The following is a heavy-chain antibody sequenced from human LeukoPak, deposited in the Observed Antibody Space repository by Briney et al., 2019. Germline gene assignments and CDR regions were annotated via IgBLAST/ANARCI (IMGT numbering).Heavy chain of an antibody. CDR1: GYTFTGYY. CDR2: INPDSGGT. CDR3: AKTGSDYTNAWYGYYFDS. D-gene: IGHD6-19*01. J-gene: IGHJ4*02. V-gene: IGHV1-2*02. Sequence: ASVKVSCKASGYTFTGYYMHWVRQAPGQGLEWMGWINPDSGGTHYAQKFQGRVTMTRDTSISTAYLELSSLESDDTALYYCAKTGSDYTNAWYGYYFDSWGQGTLVTVSS.